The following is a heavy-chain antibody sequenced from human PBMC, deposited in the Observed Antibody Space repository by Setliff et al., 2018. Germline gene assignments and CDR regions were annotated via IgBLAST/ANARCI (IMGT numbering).Heavy chain of an antibody. D-gene: IGHD3-22*01. CDR3: ARVASIMILVDIFFPNDAFDI. CDR1: GFRFSTFD. J-gene: IGHJ3*02. V-gene: IGHV3-48*03. Sequence: GSLRLSCAASGFRFSTFDMNWVRQAPGKGLEWLSYISGDGSVHHAESVKGRFSISRDNAKNSLFLQMNSLRGEDTAMYYCARVASIMILVDIFFPNDAFDIWGQGTMVTVSS. CDR2: ISGDGSV.